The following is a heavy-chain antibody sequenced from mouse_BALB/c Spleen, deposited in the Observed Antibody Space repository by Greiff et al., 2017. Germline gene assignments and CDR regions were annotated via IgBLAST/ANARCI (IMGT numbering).Heavy chain of an antibody. D-gene: IGHD2-4*01. CDR1: GFTFSSYT. V-gene: IGHV5-12-2*01. CDR2: ISNGGGST. J-gene: IGHJ2*01. CDR3: ARHSPKLIYYFDY. Sequence: EVQLVESGGGLVQPGGSLKLSCAASGFTFSSYTMSWVRQTPEKRLEWVAYISNGGGSTYYPDTVKGRFTISRDNAKNTLYLQMSSLKSEDTAMYYCARHSPKLIYYFDYWGQGTTLTVSS.